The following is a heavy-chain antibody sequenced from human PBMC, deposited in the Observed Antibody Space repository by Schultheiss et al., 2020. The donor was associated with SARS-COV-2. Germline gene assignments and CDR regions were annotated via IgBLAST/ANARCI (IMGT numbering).Heavy chain of an antibody. CDR1: GFTFSSYD. J-gene: IGHJ6*02. Sequence: GGSLRLSCAASGFTFSSYDMHWVRQATGKGLEWVSAISGSGGSTYYADSVKGRFTISRDNSRNTLFLHMNSPRVEDTAVYYCARFIPGEKYGVDVWGQGTTVTVSS. CDR3: ARFIPGEKYGVDV. D-gene: IGHD3-10*01. V-gene: IGHV3-23*01. CDR2: ISGSGGST.